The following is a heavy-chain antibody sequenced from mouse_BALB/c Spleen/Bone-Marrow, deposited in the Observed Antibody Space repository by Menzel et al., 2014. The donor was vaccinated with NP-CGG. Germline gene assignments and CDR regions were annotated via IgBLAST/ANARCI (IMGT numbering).Heavy chain of an antibody. CDR2: IDTSDSYT. CDR1: GYTFTDNW. Sequence: QVQLQQSGAELGMPRASVKMSCKASGYTFTDNWMYWVKQRPGQGLEWIGAIDTSDSYTNFNQKFMGKASLTVDASSSTAYMQVSSLTSDDSAVYHCARGGHDFSLDYWGQGTTVTVSS. CDR3: ARGGHDFSLDY. D-gene: IGHD2-4*01. J-gene: IGHJ4*01. V-gene: IGHV1-69*01.